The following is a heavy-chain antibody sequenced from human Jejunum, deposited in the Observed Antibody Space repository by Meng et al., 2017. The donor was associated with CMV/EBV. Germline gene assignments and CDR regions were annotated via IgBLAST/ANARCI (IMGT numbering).Heavy chain of an antibody. CDR3: TPDLAGIAGIY. CDR2: ISSRSTYI. V-gene: IGHV3-21*03. J-gene: IGHJ4*02. D-gene: IGHD6-13*01. Sequence: AAPGFMLRRHSMNWVCQAPGKGLEWDSFISSRSTYIYYADSVEGRFTISRDDSKNMVYLQMNSLKTEDTALYYCTPDLAGIAGIYWGQGTLVTVSS. CDR1: GFMLRRHS.